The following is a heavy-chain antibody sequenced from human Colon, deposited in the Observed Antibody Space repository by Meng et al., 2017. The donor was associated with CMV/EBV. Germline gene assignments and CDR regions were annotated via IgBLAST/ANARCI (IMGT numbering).Heavy chain of an antibody. Sequence: QLQLPEAGPGLLKPSETLSLTCTVSGGSISSSTFYWGWIRQTPGKGLEWIGNIYYSGYTYYNPSLKSRLTISVDTSKNQFSLKLTSVTAADTAVYYCATDYGDYYFDRWGQGTLVTVSS. J-gene: IGHJ4*02. V-gene: IGHV4-39*07. D-gene: IGHD4-17*01. CDR2: IYYSGYT. CDR1: GGSISSSTFY. CDR3: ATDYGDYYFDR.